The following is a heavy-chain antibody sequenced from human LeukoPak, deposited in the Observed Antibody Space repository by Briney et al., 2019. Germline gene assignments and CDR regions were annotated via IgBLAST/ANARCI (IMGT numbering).Heavy chain of an antibody. CDR3: ARIGLGVSFGSGFDY. D-gene: IGHD3-10*01. J-gene: IGHJ4*02. V-gene: IGHV3-30-3*01. Sequence: GGSLRLSCVASGFSLRGYAMHWVRQAPGKGGLEWVTMISYDGRDQYYADSVKGRFTISRDYSKNTLFLQMNSLRVEDTAMYHCARIGLGVSFGSGFDYWGQGTLVTVTS. CDR1: GFSLRGYA. CDR2: ISYDGRDQ.